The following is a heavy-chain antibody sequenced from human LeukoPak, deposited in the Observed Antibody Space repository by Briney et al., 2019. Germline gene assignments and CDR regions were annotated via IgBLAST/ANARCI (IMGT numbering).Heavy chain of an antibody. V-gene: IGHV5-51*01. CDR3: ARLSTIFGVVIMGPFDY. D-gene: IGHD3-3*01. CDR2: IYPGDSDT. CDR1: GYSFTSYW. Sequence: GASVKVSCKASGYSFTSYWIGWVRQMPGKGLEWMGIIYPGDSDTRYSPSFQGQVTISADKSISTAYLQWSSLKASDTAMYYCARLSTIFGVVIMGPFDYWGQGTLVTVSS. J-gene: IGHJ4*02.